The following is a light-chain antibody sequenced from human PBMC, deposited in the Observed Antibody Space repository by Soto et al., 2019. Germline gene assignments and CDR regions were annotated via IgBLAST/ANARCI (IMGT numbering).Light chain of an antibody. CDR3: QQRSNWPLT. CDR1: QSVTSY. CDR2: DTS. V-gene: IGKV3-11*01. J-gene: IGKJ4*01. Sequence: EIVLTQSPATLSLSPGERATLSCRASQSVTSYLAWYQQKPGQAPRLLIYDTSNRATGIPARFSGSGSGTDFTLTISSLEPEDVAVYFCQQRSNWPLTFGAGTKVEIK.